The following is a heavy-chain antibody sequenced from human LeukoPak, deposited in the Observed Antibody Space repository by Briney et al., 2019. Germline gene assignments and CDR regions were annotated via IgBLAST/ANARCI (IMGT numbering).Heavy chain of an antibody. CDR3: ALLWPDYYGMDV. CDR2: ISSSSSYI. V-gene: IGHV3-21*01. J-gene: IGHJ6*02. D-gene: IGHD2-21*01. CDR1: GFTFSSYS. Sequence: GGSLRLSCAASGFTFSSYSMNWVRQAPGKGLEWVSSISSSSSYIYYADSVKGRFTISRDNAKNSLYLQMNSLRAEDTAVYYCALLWPDYYGMDVWGQGTTVTVSS.